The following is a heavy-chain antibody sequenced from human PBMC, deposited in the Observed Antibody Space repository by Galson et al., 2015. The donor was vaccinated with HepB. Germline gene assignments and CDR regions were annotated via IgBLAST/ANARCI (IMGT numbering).Heavy chain of an antibody. CDR2: ISYDGSNK. D-gene: IGHD5-12*01. J-gene: IGHJ4*02. V-gene: IGHV3-30*04. Sequence: SLRLSCAASGFTFSSYAMHWVRQAPGKGLEWVAVISYDGSNKYYADSVKGRFTISRDNSKNTLYLQMNSLRAEDTAVYYCARDIGDMGATELDYWGQGTLVTVSS. CDR3: ARDIGDMGATELDY. CDR1: GFTFSSYA.